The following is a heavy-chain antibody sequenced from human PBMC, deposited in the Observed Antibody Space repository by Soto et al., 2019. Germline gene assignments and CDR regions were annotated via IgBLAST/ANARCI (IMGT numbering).Heavy chain of an antibody. CDR1: GGTFSSYA. Sequence: ASVKVSCKASGGTFSSYAISWVRQAPGQGLEWMGRIIPILGIANYAQKFQGRVTITADKSTSTAYMELSSLRSEDTAVYSCARVNSSSWYWFDPWGQGTLVTVSS. J-gene: IGHJ5*02. V-gene: IGHV1-69*04. CDR2: IIPILGIA. D-gene: IGHD6-13*01. CDR3: ARVNSSSWYWFDP.